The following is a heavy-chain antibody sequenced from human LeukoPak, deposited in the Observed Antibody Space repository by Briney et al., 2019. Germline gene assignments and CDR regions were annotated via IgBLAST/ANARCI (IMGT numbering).Heavy chain of an antibody. J-gene: IGHJ4*02. CDR2: IYYSGST. D-gene: IGHD1-26*01. CDR1: GGSISTYY. Sequence: SETLSLTCTVSGGSISTYYWSWIRRPPGKGLEWIGYIYYSGSTNYNPSLKSRVTISVDTSKNQFSLKLGSVTAADTAVYYCAREEALGSGSFDYWGQGTLVTVSS. CDR3: AREEALGSGSFDY. V-gene: IGHV4-59*01.